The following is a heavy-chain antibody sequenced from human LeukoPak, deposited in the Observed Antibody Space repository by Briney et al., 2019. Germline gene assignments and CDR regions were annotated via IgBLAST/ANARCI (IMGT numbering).Heavy chain of an antibody. J-gene: IGHJ3*02. CDR3: AHSSTMVRGVIRNAFDI. D-gene: IGHD3-10*01. Sequence: SGPTLVNPTQTLTLTCTFSGFSLSTSGVGVGWIRQPPGKALEWLALIYWDDDKRYSPSLGSRLTITKDTSKNQVVLTMTNMDPVDTATYYCAHSSTMVRGVIRNAFDIWGQGTMVTVSS. CDR1: GFSLSTSGVG. V-gene: IGHV2-5*02. CDR2: IYWDDDK.